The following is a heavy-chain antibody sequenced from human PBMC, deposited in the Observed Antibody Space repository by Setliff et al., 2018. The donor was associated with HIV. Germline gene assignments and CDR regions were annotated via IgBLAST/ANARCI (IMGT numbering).Heavy chain of an antibody. J-gene: IGHJ6*02. CDR2: MQHSGRT. CDR1: GGSFSGYC. D-gene: IGHD3-10*01. V-gene: IGHV4-34*01. Sequence: SETLSLTCAVYGGSFSGYCWSWIRQPPGKGLEWIGEMQHSGRTNYNPALRSRVTTSVDTSKNQVSLKLSSVTASDTAVYYCARARYIVIRGDAGMDVWGPGTTVTVSS. CDR3: ARARYIVIRGDAGMDV.